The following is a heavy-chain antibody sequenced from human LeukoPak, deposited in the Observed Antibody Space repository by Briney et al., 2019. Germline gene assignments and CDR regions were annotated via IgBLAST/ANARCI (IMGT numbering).Heavy chain of an antibody. Sequence: PGGSLSLSCSASGFTSNSFNRNRVRQAPGKGLEWVSSISSSSSYIYYADSVKGRFTISRDNAKNSLYLQMNSLRAEDTAVYYCASASPHWYFDYGGQGTLVTVSS. V-gene: IGHV3-21*01. CDR3: ASASPHWYFDY. D-gene: IGHD2-2*01. CDR2: ISSSSSYI. CDR1: GFTSNSFN. J-gene: IGHJ4*02.